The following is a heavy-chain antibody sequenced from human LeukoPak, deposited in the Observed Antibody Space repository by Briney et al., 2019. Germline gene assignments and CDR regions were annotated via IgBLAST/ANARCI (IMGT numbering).Heavy chain of an antibody. CDR1: GYTFTSYA. D-gene: IGHD4-23*01. Sequence: ASVKVSCKASGYTFTSYAMHWVRQAPGQRLEWMGWINAGNGNTKYSQKFQGRVTITRDTSASTAYMELSSLRSEDTAVYCCARGSLRWRNWFDPWGQGTLVTVSSGYYGMDVWGQGTTVTVSS. J-gene: IGHJ6*02. CDR2: INAGNGNT. CDR3: ARGSLRWRNWFDPWGQGTLVTVSSGYYGMDV. V-gene: IGHV1-3*01.